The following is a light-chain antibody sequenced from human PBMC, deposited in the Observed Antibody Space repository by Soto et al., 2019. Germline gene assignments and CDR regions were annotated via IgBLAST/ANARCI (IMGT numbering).Light chain of an antibody. V-gene: IGLV4-69*01. CDR3: QTWGTGIQV. CDR1: SGHSSYA. CDR2: LNSDGRH. Sequence: QPVLTQSPSASASLGASVKLTCTLSSGHSSYAIAWHQQQPEKGPRYLMKLNSDGRHSKGDGIPDRFSGSSSGAERYLTIASLQSDDAADSYCQTWGTGIQVFGTGTKITVL. J-gene: IGLJ1*01.